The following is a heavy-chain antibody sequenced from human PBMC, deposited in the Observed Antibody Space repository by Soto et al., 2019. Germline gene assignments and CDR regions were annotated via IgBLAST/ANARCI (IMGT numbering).Heavy chain of an antibody. V-gene: IGHV3-30*18. Sequence: GGSLRPSCAASGFTFSSYGMHWVRQAPGKGLEWVAVISYDGSNKYYADSVKGRFTVSRDNSKNTLYLQMNSLRAEDTAVYYCAKDGYGMDVWGQGTTVTVSS. CDR3: AKDGYGMDV. CDR1: GFTFSSYG. J-gene: IGHJ6*02. CDR2: ISYDGSNK.